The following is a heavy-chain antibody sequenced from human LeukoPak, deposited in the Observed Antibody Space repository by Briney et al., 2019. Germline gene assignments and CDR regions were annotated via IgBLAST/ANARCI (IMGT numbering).Heavy chain of an antibody. CDR1: GYSISSGYY. V-gene: IGHV4-38-2*01. CDR3: ARKIAVAGIIDY. J-gene: IGHJ4*02. Sequence: MPSETLSLTCAVSGYSISSGYYWGWIRQPPGKGLEWIGSIYHSGSTYYNPSLESRVTISVDTSKNQFSLKLSSVTAADTAVYYCARKIAVAGIIDYWGQGTLVTVSS. D-gene: IGHD6-19*01. CDR2: IYHSGST.